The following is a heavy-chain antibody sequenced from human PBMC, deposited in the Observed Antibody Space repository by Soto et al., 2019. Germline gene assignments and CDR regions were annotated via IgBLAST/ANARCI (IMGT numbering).Heavy chain of an antibody. CDR2: ISSSSSYI. CDR1: GFTCSSYS. Sequence: EVQLVESGGGLVKPGGSLRLSCAASGFTCSSYSMNWVRQAPGQGLEWVSTISSSSSYIYYADSVKGRFTISRDNAKNSLYLQMNSLRAEDTAVYYCARGIAARRGIFDYWGQGTLVTISS. J-gene: IGHJ4*02. D-gene: IGHD6-6*01. V-gene: IGHV3-21*01. CDR3: ARGIAARRGIFDY.